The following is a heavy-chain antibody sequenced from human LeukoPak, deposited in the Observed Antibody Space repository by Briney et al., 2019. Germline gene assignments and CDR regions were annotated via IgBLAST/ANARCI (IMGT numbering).Heavy chain of an antibody. Sequence: ASVKVSCKASGYTFTSYGISWVRQAPGQGLEWMGWISAYNGNTNYAQKFQGRVTMTTDTSTSTAYMELRSLRSDDTAVYYCARDVISSGGSFPIDYWGQGTLVTVSS. CDR2: ISAYNGNT. V-gene: IGHV1-18*04. D-gene: IGHD2-15*01. J-gene: IGHJ4*02. CDR3: ARDVISSGGSFPIDY. CDR1: GYTFTSYG.